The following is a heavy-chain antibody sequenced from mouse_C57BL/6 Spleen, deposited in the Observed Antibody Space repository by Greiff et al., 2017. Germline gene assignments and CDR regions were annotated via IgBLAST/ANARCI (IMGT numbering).Heavy chain of an antibody. J-gene: IGHJ3*01. V-gene: IGHV5-4*03. CDR3: ARAGDYDSWFAY. Sequence: EVKLVESGGGLVKPGGSLKLSCAASGFTFSSYAMSWVRQTPEKRLEWVATISDGGSYTYYPDNVKGRFTISRDNDKNNLYLQMSHLKSEDKAMYYCARAGDYDSWFAYWGQGTLVTVSA. D-gene: IGHD2-4*01. CDR1: GFTFSSYA. CDR2: ISDGGSYT.